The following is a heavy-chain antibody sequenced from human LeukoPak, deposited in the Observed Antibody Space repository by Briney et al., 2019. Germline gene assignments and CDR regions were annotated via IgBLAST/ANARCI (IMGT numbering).Heavy chain of an antibody. J-gene: IGHJ3*02. V-gene: IGHV3-7*01. Sequence: GGSLRLSCAASGFTFSRYWMTWVRQAPGKGLEWVANIKQDGSENYYVDSVKGRFTISRDNAKNSLYLQMNSLRAEDTAVYHCAREVDAFDIWGQGTTVTVSS. CDR3: AREVDAFDI. CDR2: IKQDGSEN. CDR1: GFTFSRYW.